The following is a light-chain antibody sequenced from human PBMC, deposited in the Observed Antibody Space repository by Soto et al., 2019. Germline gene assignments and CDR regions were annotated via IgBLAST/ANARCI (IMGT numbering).Light chain of an antibody. Sequence: DIHMTQSQSSLSASVRDRVTITCRASQSISSYLNWYQQKPGKAPNLLIYAASSLQSGVPSRFSGSGSGTDFTLTITSLQPEDVATYYCQKYNSAPQTFGQGTKVDIK. CDR1: QSISSY. CDR2: AAS. V-gene: IGKV1-39*01. J-gene: IGKJ1*01. CDR3: QKYNSAPQT.